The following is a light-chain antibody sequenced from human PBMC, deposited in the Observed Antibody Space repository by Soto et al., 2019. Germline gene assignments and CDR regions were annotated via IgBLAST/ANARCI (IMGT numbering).Light chain of an antibody. CDR3: QQYGSSPTWT. J-gene: IGKJ1*01. CDR2: GAS. CDR1: QSVSSNY. Sequence: ESVLTPSQGTLSLSPGERATLSCSASQSVSSNYLAWYPQTPGQAPTLLTYGASPRATGIPDRFSGSGSGTDFTLTISSLEFGDSAVYYCQQYGSSPTWTFGQGTKVDIK. V-gene: IGKV3-20*01.